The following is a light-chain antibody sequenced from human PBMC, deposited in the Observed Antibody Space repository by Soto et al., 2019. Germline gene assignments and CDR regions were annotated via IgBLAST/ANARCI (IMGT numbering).Light chain of an antibody. Sequence: QSALTQPASVSGSPGQSITISCTGTSSDVGSYNLVSWYQQHPGKAPKLMIYEVSKRPSGVSNRFSGSKSGNTASLTISGLQAEDEADYYCCSYAGSSIPYVFGTGTKQTVL. J-gene: IGLJ1*01. V-gene: IGLV2-23*02. CDR2: EVS. CDR1: SSDVGSYNL. CDR3: CSYAGSSIPYV.